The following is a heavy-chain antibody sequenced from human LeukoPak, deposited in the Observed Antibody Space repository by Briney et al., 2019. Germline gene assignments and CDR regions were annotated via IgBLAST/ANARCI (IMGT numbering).Heavy chain of an antibody. CDR3: ASRHRLVQNAFDI. CDR2: ISSSSTI. CDR1: GFTFSSYS. J-gene: IGHJ3*02. Sequence: GGSLRLSCAASGFTFSSYSMNWVRQAPGKGLEWVSYISSSSTIYYADSVKGRFTISRDNAKNSLYLQMNSLRAEDAAVYYCASRHRLVQNAFDIWGQGTMVTVSS. V-gene: IGHV3-48*01. D-gene: IGHD2-8*02.